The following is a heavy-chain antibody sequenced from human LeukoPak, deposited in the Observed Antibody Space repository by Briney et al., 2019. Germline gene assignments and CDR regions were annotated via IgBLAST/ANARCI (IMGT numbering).Heavy chain of an antibody. CDR2: INAGNGNT. Sequence: GGSVKVSCKASGYTFTSYGISWVRQAPGQRLEWMGWINAGNGNTKYSQKFQGRVTITRDTSASTAYMELSSLRSEDTAVYYCARGGYSSSWYPYDYWGQGTLVTVSS. V-gene: IGHV1-3*01. CDR3: ARGGYSSSWYPYDY. J-gene: IGHJ4*02. D-gene: IGHD6-13*01. CDR1: GYTFTSYG.